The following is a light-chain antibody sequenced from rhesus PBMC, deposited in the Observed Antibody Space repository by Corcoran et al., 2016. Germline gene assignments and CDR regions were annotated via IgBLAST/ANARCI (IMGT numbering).Light chain of an antibody. Sequence: DIQMTQSPSSLSASVGDTVTITCRASQGISSSFNWFQQKPGKAPKLLFYAASRVESGVPSRVSGSGSGTEFTLTISSLQPEDFAAYYCLQHNSYPLTFGGGTKVEIK. CDR2: AAS. V-gene: IGKV1-28*01. CDR1: QGISSS. CDR3: LQHNSYPLT. J-gene: IGKJ4*01.